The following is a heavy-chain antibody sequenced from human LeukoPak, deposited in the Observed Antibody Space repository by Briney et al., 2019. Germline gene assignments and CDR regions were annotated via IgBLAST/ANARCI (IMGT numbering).Heavy chain of an antibody. Sequence: GGSLRLSCAASGFTFDDYGMSWVRQAPGKGLEWVSGINWNGGSTGYADSVKGRFTISRDNAKNSLYLQMNSLRAEDTALYYCARDGDRGYYDSSGYYCGEEVHFDYWGQGTLVTVSS. V-gene: IGHV3-20*04. D-gene: IGHD3-22*01. J-gene: IGHJ4*02. CDR2: INWNGGST. CDR1: GFTFDDYG. CDR3: ARDGDRGYYDSSGYYCGEEVHFDY.